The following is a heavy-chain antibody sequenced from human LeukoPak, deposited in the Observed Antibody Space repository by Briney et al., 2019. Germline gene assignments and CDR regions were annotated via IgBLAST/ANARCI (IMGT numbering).Heavy chain of an antibody. CDR3: ARGEGSPSNDFDY. V-gene: IGHV4-59*01. CDR2: IYYSGST. Sequence: SETLSLTCTVSGGSIRDYYWSWIRQPPGKGLEWIGYIYYSGSTNYNPSLKSRVTISVDTSKNQFSLKLSSVTAADTAVYYCARGEGSPSNDFDYWGQGTLVTVSS. D-gene: IGHD4-11*01. CDR1: GGSIRDYY. J-gene: IGHJ4*02.